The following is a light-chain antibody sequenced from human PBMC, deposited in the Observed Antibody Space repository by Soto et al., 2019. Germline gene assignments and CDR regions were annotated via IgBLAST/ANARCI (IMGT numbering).Light chain of an antibody. CDR1: GSDVGGYNY. V-gene: IGLV2-14*01. J-gene: IGLJ1*01. CDR2: EVS. Sequence: QSVLTQPASVSGSPGQSITISCTGTGSDVGGYNYVSWYQQHPGKAPKFMIYEVSNRPSGVSNRFSDSKSGNTASLTISGLQAEDEADYYCSSYTSSSTLVFGTGTKVTVL. CDR3: SSYTSSSTLV.